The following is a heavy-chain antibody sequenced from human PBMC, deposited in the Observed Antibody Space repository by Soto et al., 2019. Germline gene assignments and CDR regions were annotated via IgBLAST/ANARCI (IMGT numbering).Heavy chain of an antibody. J-gene: IGHJ6*02. V-gene: IGHV3-23*01. CDR2: LDGAGGST. CDR3: AAPRDEYGSGVSWFTYGMDI. CDR1: GFTFSDFA. D-gene: IGHD3-10*01. Sequence: PGGSLRLSCLASGFTFSDFAMTWVRHVPGRGLEWVAYLDGAGGSTYYAESVRGRFSISRDNSQNTLFLQMKRLTVDDTVIYYCAAPRDEYGSGVSWFTYGMDIWGQGTTVTVSS.